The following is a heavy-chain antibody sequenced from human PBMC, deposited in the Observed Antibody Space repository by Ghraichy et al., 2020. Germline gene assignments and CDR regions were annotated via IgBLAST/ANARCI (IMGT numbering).Heavy chain of an antibody. CDR2: IKEDGSGK. J-gene: IGHJ5*02. CDR3: ARGEADP. V-gene: IGHV3-7*01. Sequence: GESLNISCAASGFTFRSDWMTWVRQAPGKGLEWVASIKEDGSGKFYVDSVKGRFTISRDNANESLSLQMNSLRVDDTAVYYCARGEADPWGQGTPVNVSS. CDR1: GFTFRSDW.